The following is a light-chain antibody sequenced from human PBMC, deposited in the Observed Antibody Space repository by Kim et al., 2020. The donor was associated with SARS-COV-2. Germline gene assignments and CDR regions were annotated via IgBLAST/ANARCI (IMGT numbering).Light chain of an antibody. V-gene: IGKV3-15*01. J-gene: IGKJ4*01. CDR3: QQYENWQLT. CDR2: DAS. CDR1: LSAKSR. Sequence: VAPGERATLYCMARLSAKSRFAVYQKKPGQAPRLLIYDASTRASGIPARFSGSGSGTDFTLTISSLQPEDSAVYFCQQYENWQLTFGGGTKVDIK.